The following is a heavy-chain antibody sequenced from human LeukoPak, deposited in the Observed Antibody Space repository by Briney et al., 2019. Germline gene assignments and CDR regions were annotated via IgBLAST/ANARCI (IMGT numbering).Heavy chain of an antibody. D-gene: IGHD3-22*01. Sequence: PSETLSLTCTVSGGSISSNNYYWGWIRQPPGKGLEWIGSIYYSGSTYYNSSLKSRVIISVDTSKNRFSLKLSSVTAADTAVYYCARHEAYYYDSSGRYYFDYWGQGTLVTVSS. CDR2: IYYSGST. CDR1: GGSISSNNYY. CDR3: ARHEAYYYDSSGRYYFDY. J-gene: IGHJ4*02. V-gene: IGHV4-39*01.